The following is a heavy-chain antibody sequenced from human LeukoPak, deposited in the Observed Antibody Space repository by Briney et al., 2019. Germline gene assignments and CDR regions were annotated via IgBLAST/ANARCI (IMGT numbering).Heavy chain of an antibody. J-gene: IGHJ4*02. CDR3: ARALLWFREFKY. V-gene: IGHV1-46*01. CDR1: GYTFTNYG. CDR2: INPSGGST. D-gene: IGHD3-10*01. Sequence: GASVKVSCKASGYTFTNYGITWVRQAPGQGLEWMGIINPSGGSTSYAQKFQGRVTMTRDMSTSTVYMELSSLRSEDTAVYYCARALLWFREFKYWGQGTLVTVSS.